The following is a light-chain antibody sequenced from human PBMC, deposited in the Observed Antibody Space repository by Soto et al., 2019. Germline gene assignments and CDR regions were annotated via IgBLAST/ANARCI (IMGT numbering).Light chain of an antibody. V-gene: IGKV3-15*01. Sequence: IGMTQSPATLSVSPGERATLSCRASQSGSNNLASYQQKPGQTPRLPIYGPPIRATGIPVRFSGSGSGTEFTLTISSLESKDFAVYYCQQYNNCHSVTFGQGTPLDIK. CDR1: QSGSNN. J-gene: IGKJ2*01. CDR3: QQYNNCHSVT. CDR2: GPP.